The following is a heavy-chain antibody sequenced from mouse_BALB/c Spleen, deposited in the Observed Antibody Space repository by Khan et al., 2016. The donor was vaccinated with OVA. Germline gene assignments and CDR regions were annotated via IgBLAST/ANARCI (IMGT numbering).Heavy chain of an antibody. CDR3: ARGYFGNYEFAY. CDR1: GYTFTSYW. D-gene: IGHD2-1*01. Sequence: QVQLQQSGAELVKPGASVKLSCKTSGYTFTSYWIQWVKQRPGQGLGWIGQIFPGTGTTYYNENFKGKATLTVDTYSNTAYMQFSSQTYEDSAVYFCARGYFGNYEFAYWGQGTLVTVSP. J-gene: IGHJ3*01. V-gene: IGHV1S132*01. CDR2: IFPGTGTT.